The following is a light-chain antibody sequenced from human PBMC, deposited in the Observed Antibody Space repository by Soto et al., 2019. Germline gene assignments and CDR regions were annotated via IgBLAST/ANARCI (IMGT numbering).Light chain of an antibody. J-gene: IGKJ5*01. CDR2: AAS. V-gene: IGKV1-9*01. CDR1: QGISSY. CDR3: QQLNSYPT. Sequence: QLTQSPSFLSASVGDIVTITCRASQGISSYLAWYQQKPGKAPKLLIYAASTLQSGVPSRFSGSGSGTEFTLTISSLQPEDFATYYCQQLNSYPTFGQGTRLEIK.